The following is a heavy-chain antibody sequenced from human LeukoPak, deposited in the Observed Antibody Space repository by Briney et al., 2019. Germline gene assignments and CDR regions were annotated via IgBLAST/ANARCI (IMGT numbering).Heavy chain of an antibody. Sequence: SETLSLTCTVSSGPISSYYWSWIRQPAGKGLEWIGRIYTSGSTNYNPSLKSRVTMSVDTSKNQFSLKLSSVTAADTAVYYCARDWGPSGSYLYYWRQGTLVTVSS. J-gene: IGHJ4*02. V-gene: IGHV4-4*07. CDR2: IYTSGST. CDR1: SGPISSYY. CDR3: ARDWGPSGSYLYY. D-gene: IGHD1-26*01.